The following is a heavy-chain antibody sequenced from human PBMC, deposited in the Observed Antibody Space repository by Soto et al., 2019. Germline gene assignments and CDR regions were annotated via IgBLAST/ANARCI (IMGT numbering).Heavy chain of an antibody. D-gene: IGHD3-9*01. CDR3: ARSRSFDWLLPHYHYYDGMDV. CDR1: GGSISSSSYY. Sequence: QLQLQESGPGLVKPSETLSLTCTVSGGSISSSSYYWGWIRQPPGKGLEWIGSIYYSGSTYYNPSLNTTVTQPVDTSHNQLSLTLRSVSAADTAVYYCARSRSFDWLLPHYHYYDGMDVWGQGTTVTVS. J-gene: IGHJ6*02. V-gene: IGHV4-39*01. CDR2: IYYSGST.